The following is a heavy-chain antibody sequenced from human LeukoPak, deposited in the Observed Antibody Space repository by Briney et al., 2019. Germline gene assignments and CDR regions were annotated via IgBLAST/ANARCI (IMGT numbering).Heavy chain of an antibody. J-gene: IGHJ4*02. D-gene: IGHD3-10*01. Sequence: SVKVSCKASGGTFSSHAISWVRQAPGQGLEWMGGIIPIFGTANYAQKFQGRVTITADESTSTAYMELSSLRSEDTAVYYCARSILAYYYGSGSYFGYWGQGTLVTVSS. V-gene: IGHV1-69*13. CDR3: ARSILAYYYGSGSYFGY. CDR1: GGTFSSHA. CDR2: IIPIFGTA.